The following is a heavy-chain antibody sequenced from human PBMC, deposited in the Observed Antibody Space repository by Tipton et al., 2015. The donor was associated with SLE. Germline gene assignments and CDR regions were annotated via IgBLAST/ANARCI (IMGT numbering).Heavy chain of an antibody. D-gene: IGHD4-17*01. Sequence: LRLSCAVYGGSFSGYYCSWVRQPPGKGVEWIGEINHSGSTNYNPSLKSRVTISVDPSKNQFSLKLTSLTAADTAVYYCARGLYGDEPGYWGQGTLVTVSS. J-gene: IGHJ4*02. CDR2: INHSGST. CDR3: ARGLYGDEPGY. V-gene: IGHV4-34*01. CDR1: GGSFSGYY.